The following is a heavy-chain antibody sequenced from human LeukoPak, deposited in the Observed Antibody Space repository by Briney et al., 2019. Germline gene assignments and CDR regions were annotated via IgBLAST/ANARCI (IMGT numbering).Heavy chain of an antibody. J-gene: IGHJ4*02. V-gene: IGHV4-31*03. Sequence: PSETLSLTCTVSGGSISSGGYYWSWIRQHPGKSLEWIGYIYYSGSTYYNPSLKSRVTISVGTSKNQFSLKLSSVTAADTAVYYCARAQEDYGDYVGYFDYWGRGTLVTVSS. D-gene: IGHD4-17*01. CDR3: ARAQEDYGDYVGYFDY. CDR2: IYYSGST. CDR1: GGSISSGGYY.